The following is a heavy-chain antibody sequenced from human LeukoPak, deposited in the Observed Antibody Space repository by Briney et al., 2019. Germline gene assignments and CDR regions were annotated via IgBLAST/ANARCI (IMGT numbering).Heavy chain of an antibody. CDR1: GYTFTSYY. Sequence: ASVKVSCKASGYTFTSYYMHWVRQAPGQGLEWMGIINPSGGSTSYAQKFQGRVTMTRDMSTSTVYMELSSLRSEDTAVYYCARDLAMYYYDSSGYYYGGYYYYYMDVWGKGTTVTVSS. D-gene: IGHD3-22*01. V-gene: IGHV1-46*01. CDR3: ARDLAMYYYDSSGYYYGGYYYYYMDV. J-gene: IGHJ6*03. CDR2: INPSGGST.